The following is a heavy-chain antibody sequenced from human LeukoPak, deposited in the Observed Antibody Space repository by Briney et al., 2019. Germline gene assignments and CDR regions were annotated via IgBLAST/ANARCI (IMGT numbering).Heavy chain of an antibody. CDR2: ISYSGNT. D-gene: IGHD5-12*01. J-gene: IGHJ4*02. V-gene: IGHV4-39*01. CDR1: GGTISSSSHF. CDR3: ARHVYDDRYSGCYFWVGD. Sequence: SETLSLTCSVSGGTISSSSHFWGWIRQPPGKGLEWIGSISYSGNTYYNPSLRSRVTISVDTSKNQFSLKLSSLPAADTAVYYCARHVYDDRYSGCYFWVGDWGQGTLVTVSS.